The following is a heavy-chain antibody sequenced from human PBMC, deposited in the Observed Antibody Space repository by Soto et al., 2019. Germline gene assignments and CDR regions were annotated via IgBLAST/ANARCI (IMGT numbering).Heavy chain of an antibody. J-gene: IGHJ4*02. CDR1: GGSFSGYY. CDR3: ARASKWRGSSSWCLDY. Sequence: PSETLSLTCAVYGGSFSGYYWSWIRQPPGKGLEWIGEINHSGSTNYNPSLKSRVTISVDTSKNQFSLKLSSVTAADTAVYYCARASKWRGSSSWCLDYWGQGTLVTVSS. V-gene: IGHV4-34*01. D-gene: IGHD6-13*01. CDR2: INHSGST.